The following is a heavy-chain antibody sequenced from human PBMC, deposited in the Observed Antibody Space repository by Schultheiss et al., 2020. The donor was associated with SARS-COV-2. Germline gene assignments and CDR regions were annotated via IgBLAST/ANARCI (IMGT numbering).Heavy chain of an antibody. D-gene: IGHD5-12*01. CDR3: ASSPRWGGYDFRDYYYYYYMDV. V-gene: IGHV3-30*01. J-gene: IGHJ6*03. Sequence: GGSLRLSCAASGFTFSSYAMHWVRQAPGKGLEWVAVISYDGSNKYYADSVKGRFTISRDNSKNTLYLQMNSLRAEDTAVYYCASSPRWGGYDFRDYYYYYYMDVWGKGTTVTVSS. CDR1: GFTFSSYA. CDR2: ISYDGSNK.